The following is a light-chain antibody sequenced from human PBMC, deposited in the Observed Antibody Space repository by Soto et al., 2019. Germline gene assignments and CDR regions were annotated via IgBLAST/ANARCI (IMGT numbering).Light chain of an antibody. CDR2: DAS. CDR3: QKYNSAPLFT. V-gene: IGKV1-27*01. Sequence: DIQMTQSPSSLSASVGDRVTITCRASQGISNYLAWYQQKPGKVPKLLIYDASTLQSGVPSRFSGSGSGTDFTLTISSLQPEDVATYYCQKYNSAPLFTFGHGTKVDI. CDR1: QGISNY. J-gene: IGKJ3*01.